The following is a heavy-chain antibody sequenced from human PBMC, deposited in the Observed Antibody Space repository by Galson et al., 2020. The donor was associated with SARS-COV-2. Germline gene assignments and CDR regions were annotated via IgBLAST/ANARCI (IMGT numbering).Heavy chain of an antibody. CDR3: VRIEMGYSSSVDS. J-gene: IGHJ4*02. D-gene: IGHD6-6*01. CDR2: INHSGST. Sequence: SETLSLTCAVYGGSFSGYYLSWIRQPPGKGLEWIGEINHSGSTNYNPSLKSRVTISVDTAKNQFSLKLSSVTAADTAVYYCVRIEMGYSSSVDSWGQGTLVTVSS. CDR1: GGSFSGYY. V-gene: IGHV4-34*01.